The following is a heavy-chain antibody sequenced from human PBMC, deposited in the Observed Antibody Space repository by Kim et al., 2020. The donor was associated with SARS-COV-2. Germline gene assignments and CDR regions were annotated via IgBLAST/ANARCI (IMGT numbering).Heavy chain of an antibody. D-gene: IGHD6-6*01. Sequence: AQKFQGRVTMTRDTSTSTVYMELSSLRSEDTAVYYCARDEGYSSSPGFDYWGQGTLVTVSS. V-gene: IGHV1-46*01. CDR3: ARDEGYSSSPGFDY. J-gene: IGHJ4*02.